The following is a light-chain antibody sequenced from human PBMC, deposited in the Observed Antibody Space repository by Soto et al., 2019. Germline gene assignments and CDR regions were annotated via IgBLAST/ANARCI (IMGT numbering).Light chain of an antibody. J-gene: IGKJ2*01. V-gene: IGKV3-20*01. Sequence: EIVLTQSPGTLSLSPGERATLSCRASQSVSTFLAWYQQKPGQAPRLLISGASSRATGIPDRFSGSGSVTDFTLTISRLEPEDFAVYYCQQYGSSPLTFGQGTKPEIK. CDR2: GAS. CDR3: QQYGSSPLT. CDR1: QSVSTF.